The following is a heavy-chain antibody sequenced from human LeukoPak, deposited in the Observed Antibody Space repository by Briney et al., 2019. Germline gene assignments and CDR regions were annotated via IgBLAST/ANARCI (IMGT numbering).Heavy chain of an antibody. D-gene: IGHD3-22*01. CDR1: GFRFDDYP. CDR3: ARDRPFTYYDSTGVLDY. Sequence: GGSLRLSCAASGFRFDDYPMHWVRLAPGRGLEWVSLISGDGGGTYYNDSVKGRFTTSRENSKNSLFLQMNNLRTEDTALYFCARDRPFTYYDSTGVLDYWGQGTLVTVSS. V-gene: IGHV3-43*02. J-gene: IGHJ4*02. CDR2: ISGDGGGT.